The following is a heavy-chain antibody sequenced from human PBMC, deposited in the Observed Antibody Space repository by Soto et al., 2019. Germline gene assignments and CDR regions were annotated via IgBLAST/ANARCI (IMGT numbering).Heavy chain of an antibody. V-gene: IGHV4-39*01. CDR3: APLSVSLSGPYGIHV. D-gene: IGHD2-15*01. J-gene: IGHJ6*02. CDR2: MFYSGLT. CDR1: GYSVTSSDYY. Sequence: DTLSLTCSVSGYSVTSSDYYWAWIRQPPGKGLEWIGSMFYSGLTYYNPSLKGRVTLSVDTSKNQFSVRLNSVTAADTAVYYCAPLSVSLSGPYGIHVWGQGTTVTVSS.